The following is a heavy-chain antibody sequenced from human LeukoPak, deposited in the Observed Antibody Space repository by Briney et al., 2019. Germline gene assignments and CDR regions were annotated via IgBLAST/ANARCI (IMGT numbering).Heavy chain of an antibody. V-gene: IGHV3-30*04. Sequence: GGSLRLSCTASGVILSNYAMHWVRRPPGRGLEWVAVISFDGTNKYYGDSVEGRFSVSRDNSKNTLDLQMNSLRPDDTAMYYCATDCGDYESIDYWGQGTLVTVSS. CDR3: ATDCGDYESIDY. J-gene: IGHJ4*02. CDR2: ISFDGTNK. CDR1: GVILSNYA. D-gene: IGHD4-17*01.